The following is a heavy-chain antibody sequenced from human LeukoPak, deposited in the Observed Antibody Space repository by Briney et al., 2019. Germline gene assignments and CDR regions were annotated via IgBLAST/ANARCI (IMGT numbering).Heavy chain of an antibody. J-gene: IGHJ4*02. D-gene: IGHD6-13*01. V-gene: IGHV3-23*01. Sequence: GGSLRLSCAASGFTFSSYAMSWVRQAPGKGREWVSAISGSGGSTYYADSVKGRFTISRDNSKNTLYLQMNSLRAEDTAVYYCAKDQYSSSWTFDYWGQGTLVTVSS. CDR1: GFTFSSYA. CDR3: AKDQYSSSWTFDY. CDR2: ISGSGGST.